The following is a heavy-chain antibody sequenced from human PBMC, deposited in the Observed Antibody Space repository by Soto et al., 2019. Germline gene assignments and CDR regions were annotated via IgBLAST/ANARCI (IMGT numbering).Heavy chain of an antibody. J-gene: IGHJ4*02. CDR2: LSGSGGST. V-gene: IGHV3-23*01. D-gene: IGHD4-17*01. CDR3: AKYARVRLTTGFDY. CDR1: GFSFSNYG. Sequence: GGSLRLSCAASGFSFSNYGMSWVRQAPGKGLEWVSSLSGSGGSTYYADSVKGRFTISRDNSKNTLYLQMNNLRAEDTAIFYCAKYARVRLTTGFDYWGQGTLVTVSS.